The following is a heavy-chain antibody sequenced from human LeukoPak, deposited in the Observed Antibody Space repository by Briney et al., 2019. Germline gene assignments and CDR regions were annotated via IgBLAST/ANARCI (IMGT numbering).Heavy chain of an antibody. Sequence: SETLSLTCTFSGGSISSSSYYWGWIRQPPGKGLEWIGNTYYSGTTYYNPSLENRVTVSVDTSKNQFSLKLTSVTAADTAMYYCARSTVTGGWFDPWGQGTLVTVSS. J-gene: IGHJ5*02. D-gene: IGHD4-17*01. CDR2: TYYSGTT. CDR3: ARSTVTGGWFDP. CDR1: GGSISSSSYY. V-gene: IGHV4-39*01.